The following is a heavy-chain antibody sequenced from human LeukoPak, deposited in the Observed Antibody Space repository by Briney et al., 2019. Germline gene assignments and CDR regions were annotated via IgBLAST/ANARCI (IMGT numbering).Heavy chain of an antibody. V-gene: IGHV3-7*01. CDR2: IKQDGSEK. D-gene: IGHD3-16*02. CDR1: GFTFSSYV. CDR3: AREYYDYVWGSYRYFDY. Sequence: PGGSLRLSCAASGFTFSSYVMHWVRQAPGKGLEWVANIKQDGSEKYYVDSVKGRFTISRDNAKNSLYLQMNSLRAEDTAVYYCAREYYDYVWGSYRYFDYWGQGTLVTVSS. J-gene: IGHJ4*02.